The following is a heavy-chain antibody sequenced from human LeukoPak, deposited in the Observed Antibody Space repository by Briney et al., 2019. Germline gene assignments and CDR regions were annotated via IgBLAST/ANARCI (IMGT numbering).Heavy chain of an antibody. V-gene: IGHV3-66*02. J-gene: IGHJ6*03. Sequence: GGSLRLSCAASGFTVSSNYMSWVRQAPGKGLEWVSVIYSGGSTYYADSVKGRFTISRDNSKNTLYLQMNSLRAEDTAVYYCAKSPFITMVRGVIHYYYYMDVWGKGTTVTISS. D-gene: IGHD3-10*01. CDR1: GFTVSSNY. CDR3: AKSPFITMVRGVIHYYYYMDV. CDR2: IYSGGST.